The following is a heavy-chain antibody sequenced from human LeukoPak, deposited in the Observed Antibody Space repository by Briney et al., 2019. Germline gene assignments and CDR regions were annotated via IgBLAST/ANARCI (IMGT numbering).Heavy chain of an antibody. V-gene: IGHV6-1*01. CDR1: GDSVSSNSVS. Sequence: SQTLSLTCAISGDSVSSNSVSWNWIRQSPSRGLEWLGRTYYRSKWYNESALSVKSRLIINPDTSKNQFSLQLDSVTPEDTAVYYCARRGQQLALDYWGQGIVVTVSS. CDR2: TYYRSKWYN. CDR3: ARRGQQLALDY. D-gene: IGHD6-13*01. J-gene: IGHJ4*02.